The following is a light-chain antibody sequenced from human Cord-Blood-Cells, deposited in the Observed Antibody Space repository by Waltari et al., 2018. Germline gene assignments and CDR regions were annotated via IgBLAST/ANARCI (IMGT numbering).Light chain of an antibody. J-gene: IGLJ3*02. V-gene: IGLV3-1*01. CDR2: QDS. CDR1: KLGDKY. Sequence: SYELTQPPSVSVSPGQTASITCSGDKLGDKYACWYQQKPGKSPLLVIYQDSKRPSGIPERFSGSNSGNTATLTISGTHAMDEADYYCQAWDSSTAGVFGGGTKLTVL. CDR3: QAWDSSTAGV.